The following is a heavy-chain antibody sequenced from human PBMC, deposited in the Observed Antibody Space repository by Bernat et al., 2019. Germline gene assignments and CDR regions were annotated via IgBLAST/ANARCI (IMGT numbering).Heavy chain of an antibody. CDR1: GFTFSSYS. Sequence: EVQLVESGGALVQPGGSLRLSCAASGFTFSSYSMNWVRQAPGKGLEWVSYISRTSSNIYYADSVKGRFTIPRANAKNSLYLQMNSLRAEDTAVYYCARETGEWELGIWGQGTMVTVSS. CDR3: ARETGEWELGI. J-gene: IGHJ3*02. V-gene: IGHV3-48*01. CDR2: ISRTSSNI. D-gene: IGHD1-26*01.